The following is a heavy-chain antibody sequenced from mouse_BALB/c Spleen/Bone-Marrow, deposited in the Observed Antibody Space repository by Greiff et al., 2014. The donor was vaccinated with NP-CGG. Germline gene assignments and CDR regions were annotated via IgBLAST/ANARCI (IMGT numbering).Heavy chain of an antibody. Sequence: VQLQQPGTVLARPGAAVKMSCKASGYTFSNYWMHWIKQRPGQGLEWIGTIHPGNSDTTYNQKFKGKAKLTAVTSTSTAYMELSSQTNEDSAVYYCTTLARNNFDYWGQGTTLTVSS. D-gene: IGHD3-1*01. V-gene: IGHV1-5*01. CDR2: IHPGNSDT. CDR3: TTLARNNFDY. CDR1: GYTFSNYW. J-gene: IGHJ2*01.